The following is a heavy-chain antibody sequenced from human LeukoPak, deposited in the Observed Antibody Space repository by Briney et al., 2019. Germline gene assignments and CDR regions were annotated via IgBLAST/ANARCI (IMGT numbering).Heavy chain of an antibody. CDR2: MSINSGLK. CDR1: GFTFSSYS. J-gene: IGHJ4*02. CDR3: AREFEXXTSXXGY. Sequence: GGSLRLSCAASGFTFSSYSMNWVRQAPGKGLEWVSSMSINSGLKYHADSVKGRFTISRDNAKNSLYLQMNSLRAEDTAVYYCAREFEXXTSXXGYWGQGTLVTVSS. D-gene: IGHD1-14*01. V-gene: IGHV3-21*01.